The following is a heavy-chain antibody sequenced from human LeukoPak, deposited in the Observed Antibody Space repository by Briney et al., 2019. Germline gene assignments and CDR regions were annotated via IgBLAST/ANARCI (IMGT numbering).Heavy chain of an antibody. D-gene: IGHD3-3*01. CDR3: AKDGGPPYYDFWSGYPNWFDR. CDR2: ISGSGGST. Sequence: QSGGSLRLSCAASGFTFSSNAMSSVRQAPGKGLEWVSAISGSGGSTYYADSVKGRFTISRDNSKNTLYLQMNSLRAEDTAIYYCAKDGGPPYYDFWSGYPNWFDRWGQGTLVTVSS. V-gene: IGHV3-23*01. CDR1: GFTFSSNA. J-gene: IGHJ5*02.